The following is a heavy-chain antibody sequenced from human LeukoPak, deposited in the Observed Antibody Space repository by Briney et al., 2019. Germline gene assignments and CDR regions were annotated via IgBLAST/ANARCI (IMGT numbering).Heavy chain of an antibody. CDR1: GGSINSYY. CDR3: ASLRTGDFDY. J-gene: IGHJ4*02. D-gene: IGHD3-10*01. V-gene: IGHV4-59*08. CDR2: IYYSGST. Sequence: SETLSLTCTVSGGSINSYYWSWIRQPPGKGLEWIGYIYYSGSTNYNPSLKSRATLSVDTSKNQFSLKLSSVTAADTAVYYCASLRTGDFDYWGQGALVTVSS.